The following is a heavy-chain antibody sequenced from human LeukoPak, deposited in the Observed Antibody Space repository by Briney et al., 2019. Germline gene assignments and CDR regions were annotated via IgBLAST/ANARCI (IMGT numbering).Heavy chain of an antibody. J-gene: IGHJ5*02. Sequence: GGSLRLSCAASGFIFSTYGMYWVRQAPGKGLEWVAFIRHDGSIKNYADSVKGRFTISRDNSKNTLYLQMNSLRAEDAAVYYCARVASGSYYKEENWFDPWGQGTLVTVSS. CDR2: IRHDGSIK. V-gene: IGHV3-30*02. CDR1: GFIFSTYG. CDR3: ARVASGSYYKEENWFDP. D-gene: IGHD3-10*01.